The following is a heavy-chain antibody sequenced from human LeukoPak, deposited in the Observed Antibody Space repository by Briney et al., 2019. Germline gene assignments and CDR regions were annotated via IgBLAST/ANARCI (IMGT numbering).Heavy chain of an antibody. CDR3: ARGPHSSSFYYYYYYMDV. V-gene: IGHV4-34*01. J-gene: IGHJ6*03. Sequence: SETLSLTCAGYGGSFSGYYWSWIRQPPGKGLEWIGEINDSGSTNYNPSLKSRVTISVDTSKNQFSLKMSSVTAADTAVYYCARGPHSSSFYYYYYYMDVWGKGTTVTVSS. D-gene: IGHD6-6*01. CDR1: GGSFSGYY. CDR2: INDSGST.